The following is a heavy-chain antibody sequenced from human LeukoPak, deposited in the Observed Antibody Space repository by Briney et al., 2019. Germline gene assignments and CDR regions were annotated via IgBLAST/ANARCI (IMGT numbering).Heavy chain of an antibody. J-gene: IGHJ6*03. CDR2: TYNGGNS. Sequence: GGSLRLSCAASGFAVSDKYMTWVRQLPGKGLEWVSVTYNGGNSNYADSVKGRFTISRDNSKNTLYLQMNSLRAEDTAVYYCATAYCGGNCYLGDYYYMDVWGKGTTVTVSS. D-gene: IGHD2-21*01. V-gene: IGHV3-53*01. CDR1: GFAVSDKY. CDR3: ATAYCGGNCYLGDYYYMDV.